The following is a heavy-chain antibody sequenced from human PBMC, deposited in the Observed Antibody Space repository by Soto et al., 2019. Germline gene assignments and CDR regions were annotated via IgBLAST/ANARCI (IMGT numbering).Heavy chain of an antibody. V-gene: IGHV3-49*03. CDR1: GCTFGDYA. CDR3: TREVGYSSSSDHWFDP. Sequence: PGGSLRLSCTASGCTFGDYAMSWFRQAPGKGLEWVGFIRSKAYGGTTEYAASVKGRFTISRDDSKSIAYLQMNSLKTEDTAVYYCTREVGYSSSSDHWFDPWGQGTLVTVSS. D-gene: IGHD6-6*01. CDR2: IRSKAYGGTT. J-gene: IGHJ5*02.